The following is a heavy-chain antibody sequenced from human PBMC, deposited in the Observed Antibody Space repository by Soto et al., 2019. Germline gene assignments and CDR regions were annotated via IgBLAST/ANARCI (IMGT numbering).Heavy chain of an antibody. Sequence: ETLSLTCTVSGGSISSGGYYWSWVRQAPGKGLEWVSSISSSSYIYYADSVKGRFTISRDNAKNSLYLQMNSLRAEDTAVYYCARDRLGIAVAGTVYFDYWGQGTLVTVSS. J-gene: IGHJ4*02. V-gene: IGHV3-21*01. CDR1: GGSISSGGYY. CDR3: ARDRLGIAVAGTVYFDY. CDR2: ISSSSYI. D-gene: IGHD6-19*01.